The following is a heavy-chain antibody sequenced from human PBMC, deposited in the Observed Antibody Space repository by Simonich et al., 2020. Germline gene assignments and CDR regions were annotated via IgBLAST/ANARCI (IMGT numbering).Heavy chain of an antibody. CDR1: GGSISSSSYY. CDR2: IYYSGST. CDR3: ARHAGFAFDI. V-gene: IGHV4-39*01. J-gene: IGHJ3*02. Sequence: QLQLQESGPGLVKPSETLSLTCTVSGGSISSSSYYWGWIRHPPGKGLEWIGSIYYSGSTNYHPSLKSRVTISVDTPKNQFSLKLGAVTAAETAVYYRARHAGFAFDIWGQGTMVTVSS. D-gene: IGHD6-13*01.